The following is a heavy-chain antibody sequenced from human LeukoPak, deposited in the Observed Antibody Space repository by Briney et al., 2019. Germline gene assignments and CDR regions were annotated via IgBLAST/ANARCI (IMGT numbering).Heavy chain of an antibody. CDR1: GFTFSSYA. V-gene: IGHV3-23*01. J-gene: IGHJ4*02. D-gene: IGHD2-21*02. Sequence: PGGSLRLSCAASGFTFSSYAMSWVRQAPGKGLEWVSAISGSGGSTYYADSVKGRFTISRDNSKNTLYLQMNSLRAEDTAVYYCAKDPSHIVVVTAILGTPDYWGQGTLVTVSS. CDR2: ISGSGGST. CDR3: AKDPSHIVVVTAILGTPDY.